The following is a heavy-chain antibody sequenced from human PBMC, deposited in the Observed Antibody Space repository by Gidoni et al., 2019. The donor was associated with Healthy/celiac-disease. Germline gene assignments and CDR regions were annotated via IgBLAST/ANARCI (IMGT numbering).Heavy chain of an antibody. V-gene: IGHV3-30-3*01. D-gene: IGHD2-15*01. J-gene: IGHJ3*02. CDR3: AGGKGYCSGGSCYLDAFDI. Sequence: QVQLVESGGGVVQPGRSLRLSCAASGFTFSSYAMHWVRQAPGKGLEWVAVISYDGSNKYNADSVKGRFTISRDNSKNTLYLQMNSLRAEDTAVYYCAGGKGYCSGGSCYLDAFDIWGQGTMVTVSS. CDR2: ISYDGSNK. CDR1: GFTFSSYA.